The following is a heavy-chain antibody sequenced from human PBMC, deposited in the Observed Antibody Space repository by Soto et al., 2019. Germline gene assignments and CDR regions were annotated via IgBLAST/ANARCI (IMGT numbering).Heavy chain of an antibody. CDR2: INYSGET. V-gene: IGHV4-59*01. CDR3: ARDQGGEFLKGSGMDV. CDR1: GNSISRYY. D-gene: IGHD3-10*01. J-gene: IGHJ6*02. Sequence: QVQLQESGPGLVKPSETLSLTCTVSGNSISRYYWSWTRLSPGKGLEWIAYINYSGETNYNPSVKSRVTISVDRTKNQFSLKLSSVTAADTAVYYCARDQGGEFLKGSGMDVWGQGTTVTVSS.